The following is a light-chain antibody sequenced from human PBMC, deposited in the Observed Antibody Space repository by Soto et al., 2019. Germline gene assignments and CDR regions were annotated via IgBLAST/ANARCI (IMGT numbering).Light chain of an antibody. CDR3: AAWDDSLSGRNWV. J-gene: IGLJ3*02. CDR2: RNN. Sequence: QPVLTQPPSASGTPGQRVTISCSGSSSNIGRNYVYWYQQFPGTAPRLLIYRNNQRPSEVPDRFSASKSGTSASLSISGLRSVDEADYYCAAWDDSLSGRNWVFGGGTKLTVL. CDR1: SSNIGRNY. V-gene: IGLV1-47*01.